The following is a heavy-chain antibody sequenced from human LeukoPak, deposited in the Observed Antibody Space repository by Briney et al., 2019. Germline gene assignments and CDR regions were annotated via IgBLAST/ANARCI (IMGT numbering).Heavy chain of an antibody. D-gene: IGHD3-9*01. CDR1: GFTLSSYA. J-gene: IGHJ4*02. CDR3: AKDATASPYFHWFDN. Sequence: PGGSLRLSCAASGFTLSSYAMNWVRQAPGKGLEWVAGISSGDRTFHAESVKGRFTISRDKSKDTLYLQMNSLRAEDTAVYYCAKDATASPYFHWFDNWGQGTQVIVSS. V-gene: IGHV3-23*01. CDR2: ISSGDRT.